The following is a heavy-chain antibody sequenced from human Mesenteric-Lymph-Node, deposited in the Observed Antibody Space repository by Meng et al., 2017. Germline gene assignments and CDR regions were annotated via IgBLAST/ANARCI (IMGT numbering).Heavy chain of an antibody. CDR3: AKRGSCSGGNFNTWFDA. V-gene: IGHV3-23*01. Sequence: GGSLRLSCAASGFTFSSYSMSWVRQAPGKGLEWVSTITGSATNTYYADSVKGRFTISRDNSKNTVDLQMNSLRGEDTAVYYCAKRGSCSGGNFNTWFDAWGQGSLVTVSS. CDR2: ITGSATNT. J-gene: IGHJ5*02. D-gene: IGHD2-15*01. CDR1: GFTFSSYS.